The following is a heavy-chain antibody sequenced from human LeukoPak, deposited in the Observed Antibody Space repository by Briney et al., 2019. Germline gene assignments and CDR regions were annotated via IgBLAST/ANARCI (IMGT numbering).Heavy chain of an antibody. CDR3: ALEDGETPFGAFDV. V-gene: IGHV3-33*01. CDR2: IWYDGSKR. Sequence: GGSLRLSCAASGFTFSSYGIHWVRQAPGKGLEWVTVIWYDGSKRYYADSVKGRFTISRDNSKNTLYLQMNSLTAEDTAVYYCALEDGETPFGAFDVWGQGAMVTVSS. D-gene: IGHD3-10*01. CDR1: GFTFSSYG. J-gene: IGHJ3*01.